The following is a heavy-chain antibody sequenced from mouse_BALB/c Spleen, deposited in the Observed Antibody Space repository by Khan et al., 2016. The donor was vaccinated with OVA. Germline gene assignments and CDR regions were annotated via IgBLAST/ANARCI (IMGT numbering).Heavy chain of an antibody. CDR1: GFSLTSYG. J-gene: IGHJ1*01. Sequence: QVQLQQSGPGLVAPSQSLSITCTISGFSLTSYGVHWVRQPPGKGLEWLVVIWSDGHTTYNSALKSRLSISKDNSKSQVFLKMNSLQNDDTAMYYCARHGYYGNYGPYFDVWGAGTTVTVSS. CDR3: ARHGYYGNYGPYFDV. D-gene: IGHD2-1*01. V-gene: IGHV2-6-1*01. CDR2: IWSDGHT.